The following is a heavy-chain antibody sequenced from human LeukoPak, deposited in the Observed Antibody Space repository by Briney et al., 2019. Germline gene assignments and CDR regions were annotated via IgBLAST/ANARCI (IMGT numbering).Heavy chain of an antibody. J-gene: IGHJ4*02. Sequence: SQTLSLTCAISGDSVSGNSAAWNWIRQSPSRGLEWLGRTYYRSKWYNDYAVSVKSRITINPDTSKNQFSLQLNSVTPEDTAVYYCARWSHYYDSSGSNDYWGQGTLVTVSP. D-gene: IGHD3-22*01. V-gene: IGHV6-1*01. CDR3: ARWSHYYDSSGSNDY. CDR2: TYYRSKWYN. CDR1: GDSVSGNSAA.